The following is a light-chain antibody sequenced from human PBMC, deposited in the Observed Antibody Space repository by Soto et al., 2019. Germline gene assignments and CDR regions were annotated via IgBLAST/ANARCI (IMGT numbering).Light chain of an antibody. CDR2: EVS. Sequence: QSALTQPPSASGSPRQSVTISCTGTSSDVGAYNYVSWYQQHPGKAPKLMIYEVSKRPSGVPDRFSGSKSGNTASLTVSGLQAEDEADYYCSSYAGSKNFVVFGGGTKLTVL. CDR3: SSYAGSKNFVV. CDR1: SSDVGAYNY. J-gene: IGLJ2*01. V-gene: IGLV2-8*01.